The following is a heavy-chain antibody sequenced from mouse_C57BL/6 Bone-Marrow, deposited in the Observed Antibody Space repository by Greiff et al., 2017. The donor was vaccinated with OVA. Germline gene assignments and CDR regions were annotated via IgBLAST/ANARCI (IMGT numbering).Heavy chain of an antibody. CDR3: AREGVIYYGKSY. J-gene: IGHJ2*01. CDR2: IYPGSGST. D-gene: IGHD2-1*01. CDR1: GYTFTSYW. Sequence: QVHVKQPGAELVKPGASVKMSCKASGYTFTSYWITWVKQRPGQGLEWIGDIYPGSGSTNYNEKFKSTATLTVDTSSSTAYMQLSSLTSEDAAVYYCAREGVIYYGKSYWGQGTTLTVSA. V-gene: IGHV1-55*01.